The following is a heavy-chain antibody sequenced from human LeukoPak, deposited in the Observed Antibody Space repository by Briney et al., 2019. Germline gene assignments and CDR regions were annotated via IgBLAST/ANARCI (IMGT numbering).Heavy chain of an antibody. CDR1: GGSISSSSYY. V-gene: IGHV4-39*01. CDR3: ARLPNWNKYYFDY. Sequence: SETLSLTCTVSGGSISSSSYYWCWIRQPPGKGLEWIGSIYYSGSTYYNPSLKSRVTISVDTSKNQFSLKLSSVTAADTAVYYCARLPNWNKYYFDYWGQGTLVTVSS. D-gene: IGHD1/OR15-1a*01. CDR2: IYYSGST. J-gene: IGHJ4*02.